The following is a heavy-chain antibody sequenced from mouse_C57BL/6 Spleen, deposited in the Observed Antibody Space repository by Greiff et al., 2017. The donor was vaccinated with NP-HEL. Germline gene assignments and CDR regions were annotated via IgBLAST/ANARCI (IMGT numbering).Heavy chain of an antibody. J-gene: IGHJ4*01. V-gene: IGHV1-69*01. CDR2: IDPSDSYT. D-gene: IGHD1-1*01. CDR1: GYTFTSYW. CDR3: ARAGSYYGSSYLYYAMDY. Sequence: QVQLQQPGAELVMPGASVKLSCKASGYTFTSYWMHWVKQRPGQGLEWIGEIDPSDSYTNYNQKFKGKSTLTVDKSSSTAYMQLSSLTSEDSAVYYCARAGSYYGSSYLYYAMDYWGQGTSVTVSS.